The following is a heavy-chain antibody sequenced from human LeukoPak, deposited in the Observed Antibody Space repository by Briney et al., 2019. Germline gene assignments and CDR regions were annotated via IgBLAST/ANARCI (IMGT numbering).Heavy chain of an antibody. D-gene: IGHD1-26*01. Sequence: GGSLRLSCAASGFTFSSYGMHWVRQAPGKGLEWVAFIRYDGSNKYYADSVKGRFTISRDNSKNTLYLQMNSLRAENTAVYYCAKAEDSGSYLRYFDYWGQGTLVTVSS. CDR1: GFTFSSYG. CDR2: IRYDGSNK. CDR3: AKAEDSGSYLRYFDY. J-gene: IGHJ4*02. V-gene: IGHV3-30*02.